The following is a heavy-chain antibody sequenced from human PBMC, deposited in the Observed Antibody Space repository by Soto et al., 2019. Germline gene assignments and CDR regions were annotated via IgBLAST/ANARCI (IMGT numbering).Heavy chain of an antibody. D-gene: IGHD3-10*01. CDR1: GFTFAKYW. J-gene: IGHJ1*01. CDR2: IETDGTTQ. Sequence: PGGSLRLSCVVSGFTFAKYWMHWVRQAPGKGLVWVARIETDGTTQTYADSVEGRFTIPRDNAKNTLYLHMNSLRAEDTAVYYCGRQAALWEKVDFRGHGTPVTVSS. V-gene: IGHV3-74*01. CDR3: GRQAALWEKVDF.